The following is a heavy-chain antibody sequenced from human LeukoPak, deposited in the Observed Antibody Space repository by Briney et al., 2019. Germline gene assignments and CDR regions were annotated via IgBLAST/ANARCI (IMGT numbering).Heavy chain of an antibody. Sequence: SQTLSLTCTVSGRSISSGGYYWSWIRQHPGKGLEWIGYIYYSGSTYYNPSLKSRVTISVDTSKNQFSLKLSSVTAADTAVYYCARSRVAGKGVKYFDYWGQGTLVTVSS. J-gene: IGHJ4*02. CDR3: ARSRVAGKGVKYFDY. CDR1: GRSISSGGYY. V-gene: IGHV4-31*03. D-gene: IGHD6-19*01. CDR2: IYYSGST.